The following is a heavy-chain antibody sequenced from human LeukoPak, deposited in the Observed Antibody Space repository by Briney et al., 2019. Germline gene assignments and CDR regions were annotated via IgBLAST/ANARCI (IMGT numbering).Heavy chain of an antibody. V-gene: IGHV4-39*07. CDR2: IYYSGST. Sequence: SETLSLTCTVSGGSISSGSYYWGWIRQPPGKGLEWIGSIYYSGSTYYNPSLKSRVTISVDTSKNQFSLKLSSVTAADTAVYYCARLGLRYKRGFDYWGQGTLVTVSS. CDR3: ARLGLRYKRGFDY. D-gene: IGHD2-2*02. CDR1: GGSISSGSYY. J-gene: IGHJ4*02.